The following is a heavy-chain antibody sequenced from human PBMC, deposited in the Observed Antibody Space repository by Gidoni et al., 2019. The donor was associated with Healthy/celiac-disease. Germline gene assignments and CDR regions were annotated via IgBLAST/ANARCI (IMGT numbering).Heavy chain of an antibody. Sequence: QVQLVQSGAEVKKPGSSVKVYCKASGGTFSSYAISWVRQAPGQGLEWMGGSLPIFGTSNYAQKFQGRVTISADESPGTASMELSSLRSDDTAVYYCAREAPGVYDSSSPPDYWGQGTLVTVSS. D-gene: IGHD3-22*01. V-gene: IGHV1-69*01. CDR1: GGTFSSYA. CDR3: AREAPGVYDSSSPPDY. CDR2: SLPIFGTS. J-gene: IGHJ4*02.